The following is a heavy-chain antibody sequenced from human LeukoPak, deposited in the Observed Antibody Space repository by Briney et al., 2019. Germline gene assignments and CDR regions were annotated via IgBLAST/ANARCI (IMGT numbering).Heavy chain of an antibody. V-gene: IGHV3-21*01. CDR2: ISSSSSYI. D-gene: IGHD3-3*01. CDR1: GFTFSSYS. Sequence: GGSLRLSCAASGFTFSSYSMNWVRQAPRKVLEWVSSISSSSSYIYYADSVKGRFTISRDNAKNSLYLQMNSLRAEDTAVYYCARDHAIFGVFDYWGPGTLVTVSS. J-gene: IGHJ4*02. CDR3: ARDHAIFGVFDY.